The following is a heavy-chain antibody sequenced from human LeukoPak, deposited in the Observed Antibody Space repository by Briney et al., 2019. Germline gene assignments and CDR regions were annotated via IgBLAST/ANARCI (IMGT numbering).Heavy chain of an antibody. CDR1: GYTLTELS. D-gene: IGHD5-18*01. CDR3: ATVPLLSTYTAQPLY. Sequence: ASVKVSCKVSGYTLTELSMHWVRQAPGEGLEWMGGFDPEGGETIYAQKFQGRVTMAEDTSTDTAYMELSSLRSEDTAVYYCATVPLLSTYTAQPLYWGQGTLVTVSS. V-gene: IGHV1-24*01. J-gene: IGHJ4*02. CDR2: FDPEGGET.